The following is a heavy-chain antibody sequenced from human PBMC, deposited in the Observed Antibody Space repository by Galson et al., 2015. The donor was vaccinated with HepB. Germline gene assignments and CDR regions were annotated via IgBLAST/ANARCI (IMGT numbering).Heavy chain of an antibody. CDR3: AKDYADKLMTSETAALFEY. V-gene: IGHV3-23*05. Sequence: SLRLSCATSGFTFTNYAMSWVRQAPGKGLEWVPGIIAIGTSTHYADSVKGRFTISRDNSKNTSYLQMNSLRAEDSAVYYCAKDYADKLMTSETAALFEYWGQGALVTVSS. D-gene: IGHD3-16*01. CDR1: GFTFTNYA. CDR2: IIAIGTST. J-gene: IGHJ4*02.